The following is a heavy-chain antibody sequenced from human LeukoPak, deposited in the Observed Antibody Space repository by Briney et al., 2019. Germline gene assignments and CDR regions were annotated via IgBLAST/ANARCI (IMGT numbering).Heavy chain of an antibody. D-gene: IGHD3-3*01. CDR1: GYTFTSYA. J-gene: IGHJ4*02. CDR3: ARVLVFGTKTLDY. Sequence: ASVKVSCKASGYTFTSYAMHWVRQAPGQRLEWMGWINAGNGNTKYSQKFQGRVTITRDTSASTAYMELSSLRSEDTAVYYCARVLVFGTKTLDYWGQGTLVTVSS. CDR2: INAGNGNT. V-gene: IGHV1-3*01.